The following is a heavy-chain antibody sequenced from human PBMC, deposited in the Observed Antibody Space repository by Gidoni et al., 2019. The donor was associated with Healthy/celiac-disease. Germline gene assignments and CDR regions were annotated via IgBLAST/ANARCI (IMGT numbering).Heavy chain of an antibody. J-gene: IGHJ4*02. Sequence: QVQLVQSGAEGKKPGASVKVSCKAAGYTFTGYYMHWVRQAPGQGLEWMGWINPNSGGTNYAQKFQGRVTMPRDTSISTAYMELSRLRSADTAVYYCARDLDSSSTPGYWGQGTLVTVSS. D-gene: IGHD6-13*01. CDR1: GYTFTGYY. CDR3: ARDLDSSSTPGY. V-gene: IGHV1-2*02. CDR2: INPNSGGT.